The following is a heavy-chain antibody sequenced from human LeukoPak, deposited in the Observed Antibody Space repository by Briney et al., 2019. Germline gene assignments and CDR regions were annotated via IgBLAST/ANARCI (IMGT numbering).Heavy chain of an antibody. CDR1: GFTFSSYG. V-gene: IGHV3-30*18. Sequence: SGGSLRLSCAAPGFTFSSYGMHWVRQAPGKGLEWVAGISYDGSSKTYADSLKGRFTISRDKSENTLYLQMNSLGAEDTAVYYCAKEAGLAVAGPSETFDYWGQGTLVTVSS. D-gene: IGHD6-19*01. CDR3: AKEAGLAVAGPSETFDY. CDR2: ISYDGSSK. J-gene: IGHJ4*02.